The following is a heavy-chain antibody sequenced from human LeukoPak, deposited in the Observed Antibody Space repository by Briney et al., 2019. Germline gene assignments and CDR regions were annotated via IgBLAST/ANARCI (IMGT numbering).Heavy chain of an antibody. Sequence: PSQTLSLTCAVPGGSISSGGYSWSWIRQPPGKGLEWIGEINHSGSTNYNPSLKSRVTISVDTSKNQFSLKLSSVTAADTAVYYCARASYSSSWYAVDNWGQGTLVTVSS. V-gene: IGHV4-30-2*01. J-gene: IGHJ4*02. CDR2: INHSGST. CDR3: ARASYSSSWYAVDN. D-gene: IGHD6-13*01. CDR1: GGSISSGGYS.